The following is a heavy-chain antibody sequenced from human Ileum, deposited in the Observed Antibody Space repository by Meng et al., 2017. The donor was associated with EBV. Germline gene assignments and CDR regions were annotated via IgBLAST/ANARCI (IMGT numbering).Heavy chain of an antibody. CDR1: GGSFSGYY. D-gene: IGHD6-19*01. CDR2: SNYAGST. Sequence: QFLQWGAGLVKPSATLSLTCACYGGSFSGYYWTWIRQAPGRGLEWIGESNYAGSTNYNPSLKSRVTISVDTSKKQFSLNLTSVTAADTAVYYCARVMRRVNYNSGWYAKFWGQGNLVTVSS. CDR3: ARVMRRVNYNSGWYAKF. V-gene: IGHV4-34*01. J-gene: IGHJ4*02.